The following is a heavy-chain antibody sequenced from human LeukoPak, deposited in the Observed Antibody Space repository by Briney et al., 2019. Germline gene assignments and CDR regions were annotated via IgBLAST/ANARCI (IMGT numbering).Heavy chain of an antibody. J-gene: IGHJ4*02. CDR1: GFTFSSYG. CDR2: ISYDGSNK. CDR3: AKDRYYYDSSGYYDY. Sequence: PGGSLRLSCAASGFTFSSYGMHWVRQAPGKGLEWVAGISYDGSNKYYADSVKGRFTISRDNSKNTLYLQMNSLRAEDTAVYYCAKDRYYYDSSGYYDYWGQGTLVTVSS. D-gene: IGHD3-22*01. V-gene: IGHV3-30*18.